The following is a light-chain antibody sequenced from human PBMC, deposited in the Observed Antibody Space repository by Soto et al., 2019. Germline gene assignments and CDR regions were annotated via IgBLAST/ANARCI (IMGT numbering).Light chain of an antibody. Sequence: QSALTQPRSVSGSPGQSVTVSCIGTSSDVGDYNSVSWYQQHPGKAPKLMIYDVSKRPSGVPDRFSGSKSGNTASLTISGLQAEDEADYYRCSYVGGYPYVFGIGTKLTVL. CDR1: SSDVGDYNS. J-gene: IGLJ1*01. CDR3: CSYVGGYPYV. CDR2: DVS. V-gene: IGLV2-11*01.